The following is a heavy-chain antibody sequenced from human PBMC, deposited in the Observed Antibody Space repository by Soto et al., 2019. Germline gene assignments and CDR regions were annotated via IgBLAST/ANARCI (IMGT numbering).Heavy chain of an antibody. Sequence: PGGSLRLSCAASGFTFSTYSMNWVRQAPGKGLEWVSYISSSSSTIFYTDSVKGRFTVSRDNAKNSLYLQMNSLRAEDTAVYYCASISGSGWYGTGNWGQGTLVTVS. CDR1: GFTFSTYS. J-gene: IGHJ4*02. CDR2: ISSSSSTI. CDR3: ASISGSGWYGTGN. D-gene: IGHD6-19*01. V-gene: IGHV3-48*01.